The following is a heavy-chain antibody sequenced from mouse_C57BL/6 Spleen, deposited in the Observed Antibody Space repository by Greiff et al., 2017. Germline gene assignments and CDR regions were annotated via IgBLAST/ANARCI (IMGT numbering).Heavy chain of an antibody. Sequence: EVQLQQSVAELVRPGASVKLSCTASGFNIKNTYMPWVKQRPEQGLEWIGRIDPANGNTKYAPKFQGKATITADTSSNTAYLQLSSLTSEDTAIYYCARAPPYDYDEGAYWGQGTLVTVSA. V-gene: IGHV14-3*01. J-gene: IGHJ3*01. CDR2: IDPANGNT. CDR3: ARAPPYDYDEGAY. CDR1: GFNIKNTY. D-gene: IGHD2-4*01.